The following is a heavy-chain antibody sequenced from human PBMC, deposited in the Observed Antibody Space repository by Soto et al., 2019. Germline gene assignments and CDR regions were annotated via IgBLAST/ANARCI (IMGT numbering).Heavy chain of an antibody. V-gene: IGHV3-23*01. D-gene: IGHD2-15*01. J-gene: IGHJ4*02. Sequence: PGGSLRLSCAASGFTFSSYAMSWVRQAPGKGLEWVSAISGSGGSTYYADSVKGRFTISRDNSKNTLYLQMNSLRAEDTAVYYCAKGTHIVVVEGIDYWGQGTLVTVSS. CDR2: ISGSGGST. CDR1: GFTFSSYA. CDR3: AKGTHIVVVEGIDY.